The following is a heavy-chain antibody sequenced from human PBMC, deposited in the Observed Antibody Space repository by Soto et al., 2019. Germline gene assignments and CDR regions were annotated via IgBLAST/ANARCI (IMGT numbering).Heavy chain of an antibody. CDR1: GFTVSSNY. CDR3: ARDYSSLAFDY. Sequence: EVQLVESGGGLVQPGGSLRLSCAASGFTVSSNYMSWVRQAPGKGLEWVSVIYSGGSTYYADSVKGRFTISRDNSKNTLYLQMNSLRAEDTAVYYCARDYSSLAFDYWGQGTLVTVSS. V-gene: IGHV3-66*01. D-gene: IGHD6-13*01. CDR2: IYSGGST. J-gene: IGHJ4*02.